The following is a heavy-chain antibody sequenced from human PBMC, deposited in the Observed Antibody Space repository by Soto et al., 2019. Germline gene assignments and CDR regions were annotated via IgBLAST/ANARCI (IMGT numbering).Heavy chain of an antibody. Sequence: EVQLLESGGGLVQPGGSLRLSCAASGFTFSSYAMRWVRQAPGKGLEWVSAISGSGDSTYYADSVKGRFTTSRDNSKNTLYLQMNSLRAEDTAVYYCAIRGSGSYYDYWGQEPWSPSPQ. CDR3: AIRGSGSYYDY. CDR2: ISGSGDST. D-gene: IGHD1-26*01. J-gene: IGHJ4*01. CDR1: GFTFSSYA. V-gene: IGHV3-23*01.